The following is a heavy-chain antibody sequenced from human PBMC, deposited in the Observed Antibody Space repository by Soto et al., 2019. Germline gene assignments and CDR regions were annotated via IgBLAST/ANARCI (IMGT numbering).Heavy chain of an antibody. CDR1: GGSISSYY. CDR2: IYYSGST. CDR3: ARGIPNYYGSVHFDY. Sequence: SETLSLTCTVSGGSISSYYWSWIRQPPGKGLEWIGYIYYSGSTNYNPSLKSRVTISVDTSKNQFSLKLSSVTAADTAVYYCARGIPNYYGSVHFDYWGQGTLVTVSS. D-gene: IGHD3-10*01. J-gene: IGHJ4*02. V-gene: IGHV4-59*01.